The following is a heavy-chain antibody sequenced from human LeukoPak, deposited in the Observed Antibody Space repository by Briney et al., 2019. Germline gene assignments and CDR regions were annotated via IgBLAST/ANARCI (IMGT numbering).Heavy chain of an antibody. CDR2: VYFNGDT. D-gene: IGHD3/OR15-3a*01. CDR3: ARQFGLMRSYRHLDH. V-gene: IGHV4-59*08. J-gene: IGHJ4*02. Sequence: SETLSLTCNVSGGSISSYYWTWVRQPPGQTLQWIVNVYFNGDTDFNPSLTSRVTISVDTSNNQFSLKLSSVTAADTAVYYCARQFGLMRSYRHLDHWGPGILVTVSA. CDR1: GGSISSYY.